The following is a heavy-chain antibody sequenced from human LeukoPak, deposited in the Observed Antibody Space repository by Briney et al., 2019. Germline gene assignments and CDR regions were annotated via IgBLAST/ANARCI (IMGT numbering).Heavy chain of an antibody. D-gene: IGHD6-13*01. CDR1: GFTPSSNY. CDR3: ARGGPAAGRFDY. Sequence: GGSLRPSCVASGFTPSSNYMSWVRQAPGKGLEWVSVIYSGGSTYYADSVKGRFTISTDNSKNKLYLQMNSLRAEDTAVYYCARGGPAAGRFDYWGQGTLVTVSS. V-gene: IGHV3-66*01. CDR2: IYSGGST. J-gene: IGHJ4*02.